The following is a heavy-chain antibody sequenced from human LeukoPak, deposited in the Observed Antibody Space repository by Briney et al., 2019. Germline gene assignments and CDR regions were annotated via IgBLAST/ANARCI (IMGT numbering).Heavy chain of an antibody. V-gene: IGHV3-9*01. CDR2: ISWNSGSI. D-gene: IGHD1-26*01. Sequence: GGSLRLSCAASGFTFDDYTMHWVRQAPGKGLEWVSGISWNSGSIGYADSVKGRFTISRDNAKNSLYLQMNSLRAEDTAVYYCAKDVVGATTPFDYWGQGTLVTVSS. CDR3: AKDVVGATTPFDY. CDR1: GFTFDDYT. J-gene: IGHJ4*02.